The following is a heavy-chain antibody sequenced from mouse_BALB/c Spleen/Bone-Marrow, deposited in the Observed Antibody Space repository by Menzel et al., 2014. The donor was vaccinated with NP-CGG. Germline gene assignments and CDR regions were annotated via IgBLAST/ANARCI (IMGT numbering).Heavy chain of an antibody. D-gene: IGHD3-2*01. J-gene: IGHJ4*01. V-gene: IGHV3-8*02. CDR2: ISHSGST. CDR1: GDSIXSGY. CDR3: ASDSSGGILAMDY. Sequence: EVKLVESGPSLVKPSQTLSLPCSVTGDSIXSGYWNWIRKFPGNKLEYMGYISHSGSTYYNPSLSSRISIFRDTSKNHSYLQLNSVTTEDTATYYCASDSSGGILAMDYWGQGTSLTVSS.